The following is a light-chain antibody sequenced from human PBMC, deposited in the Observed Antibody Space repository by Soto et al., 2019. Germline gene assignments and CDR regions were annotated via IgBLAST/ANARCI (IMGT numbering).Light chain of an antibody. V-gene: IGLV2-14*01. Sequence: QSVLAQPASVSGAPGQAITISCTVTNSDVNYVSWHQQHPGKAPKLMIYEVINRSSGVSTRFSGSKSGNTASLTISGLQAEDEADYYCSSSTSSKTFVFGTGTKVTVL. CDR1: NSDVNY. CDR2: EVI. CDR3: SSSTSSKTFV. J-gene: IGLJ1*01.